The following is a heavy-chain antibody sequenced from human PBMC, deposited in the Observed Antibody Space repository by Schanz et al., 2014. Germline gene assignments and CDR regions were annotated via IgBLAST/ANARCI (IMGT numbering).Heavy chain of an antibody. V-gene: IGHV3-23*04. CDR2: ISGSGGST. Sequence: EVQLVESGGGVVRPGGSLRLSCAASGFTFENYALTWVRQAPGKGLEWVSAISGSGGSTYYADSVKGRFTISRDNSKNTLYLQMNSLRAEDTAVYYCAKGRFGELSAFDIWGQGTMVTVSS. CDR3: AKGRFGELSAFDI. J-gene: IGHJ3*02. CDR1: GFTFENYA. D-gene: IGHD3-10*01.